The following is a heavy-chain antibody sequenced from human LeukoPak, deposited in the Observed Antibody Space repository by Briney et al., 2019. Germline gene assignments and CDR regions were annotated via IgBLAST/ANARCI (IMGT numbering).Heavy chain of an antibody. D-gene: IGHD3-22*01. J-gene: IGHJ6*02. CDR2: IYYSGST. CDR3: ARGSGYRHYYYYYGMDV. Sequence: SETLSLTCTVSGGSISSSSYYWGWIRQPPGKGLEWIGSIYYSGSTYYNPSLKSRVTISVDTSKNQFSLKLSSVTAADTAVYYCARGSGYRHYYYYYGMDVWGQGTTVTVSS. CDR1: GGSISSSSYY. V-gene: IGHV4-39*07.